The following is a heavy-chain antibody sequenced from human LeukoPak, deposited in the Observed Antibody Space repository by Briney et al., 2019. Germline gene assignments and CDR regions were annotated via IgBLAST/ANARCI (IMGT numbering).Heavy chain of an antibody. CDR2: IKQDGSEK. V-gene: IGHV3-7*02. D-gene: IGHD3-10*01. Sequence: GGSLRLSCAAPGFTFSSYWMSWVRQAPGKGLEWVANIKQDGSEKYYVDSVKGRFTISRDNSKNTLYLQMDSLRVEDTAVYYCARPSYYGSESQLYYFGYWGQGTLVTVSS. J-gene: IGHJ4*02. CDR1: GFTFSSYW. CDR3: ARPSYYGSESQLYYFGY.